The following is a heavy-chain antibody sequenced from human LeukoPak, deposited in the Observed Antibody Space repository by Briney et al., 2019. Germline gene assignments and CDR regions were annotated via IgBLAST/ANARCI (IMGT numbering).Heavy chain of an antibody. Sequence: PSETLSLTCAVSGGSISSGTWWSWVRQPPGKGLKWIGEVIHSGSTKCNPSLESRVSMSVDKSRNQFSLKLNSLTAADTAIYYCAYSHDYVWGNWGQGTLVTVSS. CDR3: AYSHDYVWGN. CDR1: GGSISSGTW. V-gene: IGHV4-4*02. J-gene: IGHJ4*02. CDR2: VIHSGST. D-gene: IGHD3-16*01.